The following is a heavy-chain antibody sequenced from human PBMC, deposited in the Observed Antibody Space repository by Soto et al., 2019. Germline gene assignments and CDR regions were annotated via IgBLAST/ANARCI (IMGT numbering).Heavy chain of an antibody. CDR1: GFTFTSSA. Sequence: SVKVSCKASGFTFTSSAVQWVRQARGQRLEWIGWIVVGSGNTNYAQKFQERVTITRDMSTSTAYMELSSLRSEDTAVYYCAAQGTYYDILTGHRDYYYGMDVWGQGTTVTV. CDR2: IVVGSGNT. D-gene: IGHD3-9*01. J-gene: IGHJ6*02. V-gene: IGHV1-58*01. CDR3: AAQGTYYDILTGHRDYYYGMDV.